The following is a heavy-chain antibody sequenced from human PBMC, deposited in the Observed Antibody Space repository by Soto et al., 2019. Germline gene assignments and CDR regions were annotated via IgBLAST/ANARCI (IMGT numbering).Heavy chain of an antibody. Sequence: QVQLVESGGGVVQPGRSLRLSCAASGFTFSNYGMHWVRQAPGKGLEWVAVISYDGNNNYCADSVKGRFTFSRDNSKNTLYLQMNSLRAEDTAVYYCAKDLAVAGTGGNAFDIWGQGTTVTVSS. J-gene: IGHJ3*02. CDR2: ISYDGNNN. CDR1: GFTFSNYG. CDR3: AKDLAVAGTGGNAFDI. D-gene: IGHD6-19*01. V-gene: IGHV3-30*18.